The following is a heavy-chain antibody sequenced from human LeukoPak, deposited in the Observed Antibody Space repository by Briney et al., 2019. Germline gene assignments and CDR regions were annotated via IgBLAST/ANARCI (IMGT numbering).Heavy chain of an antibody. Sequence: WASVKVSCKASGNTFTGYYMHWVRQAPGQGLEWMGRININTGNPTYAQGFTGRFVFSLDTSVSTAYLQISSLKAEDTAVYYCAREGLPLFYYYMDVWGKGTTVTVSS. J-gene: IGHJ6*03. CDR3: AREGLPLFYYYMDV. V-gene: IGHV7-4-1*02. CDR1: GNTFTGYY. D-gene: IGHD2-15*01. CDR2: ININTGNP.